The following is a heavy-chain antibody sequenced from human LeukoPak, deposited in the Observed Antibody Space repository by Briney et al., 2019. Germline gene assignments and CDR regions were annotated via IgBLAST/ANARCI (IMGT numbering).Heavy chain of an antibody. J-gene: IGHJ5*02. V-gene: IGHV4-59*01. CDR2: IYYSGST. Sequence: SETLSLTCTVSGGSISSYYWSWIRQPPGKGLEWIGYIYYSGSTNYNPSLKSRVTISVDTSKNQFSLKLSSVTAADTAAYYCAGWGSFEYSSSSGWFDPWGQGTLVTVSS. CDR3: AGWGSFEYSSSSGWFDP. CDR1: GGSISSYY. D-gene: IGHD6-6*01.